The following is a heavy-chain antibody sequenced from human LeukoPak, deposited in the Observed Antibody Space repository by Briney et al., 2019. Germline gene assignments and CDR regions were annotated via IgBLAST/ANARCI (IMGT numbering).Heavy chain of an antibody. CDR1: GFTFNYYA. V-gene: IGHV3-23*01. CDR2: IGGSGDGT. J-gene: IGHJ4*02. D-gene: IGHD3-22*01. CDR3: AKRRYFGNSAVGEN. Sequence: GGSLRLSCAASGFTFNYYAMSWVRQAPGKGLEWVSGIGGSGDGTYYADSVRGRFTISRDNSKNTLYLQMDNLRPEDTAVYYCAKRRYFGNSAVGENWGQGTLVTVSS.